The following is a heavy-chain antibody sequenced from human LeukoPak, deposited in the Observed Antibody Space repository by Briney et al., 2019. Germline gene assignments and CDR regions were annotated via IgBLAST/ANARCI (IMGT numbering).Heavy chain of an antibody. CDR3: AKRGVVIRVILVGFHKEAYYFDS. J-gene: IGHJ4*02. CDR2: ISGSGGRT. V-gene: IGHV3-23*01. D-gene: IGHD3-22*01. Sequence: PGGSLRLSCAVSGFTLSNYGMSWVRQAPGKGLEWVAGISGSGGRTNYTDSVKGRFTISGDNPKNTLYLQMNSLRVEDTAVYFCAKRGVVIRVILVGFHKEAYYFDSWGQGALVTVSS. CDR1: GFTLSNYG.